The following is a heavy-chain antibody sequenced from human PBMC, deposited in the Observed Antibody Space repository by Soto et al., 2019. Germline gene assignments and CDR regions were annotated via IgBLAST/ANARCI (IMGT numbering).Heavy chain of an antibody. V-gene: IGHV1-69*13. CDR3: ARVRRIRAAVLLFYYGMDV. Sequence: SVKVSCKASGGTFSSYAISCVRQAPGQGLEWMGGIIPIFGTANYAQKFQGRVTITADESTSTAYMELSSLRSEDTAVYYCARVRRIRAAVLLFYYGMDVWGQGTTVTVSS. CDR2: IIPIFGTA. D-gene: IGHD3-3*02. J-gene: IGHJ6*02. CDR1: GGTFSSYA.